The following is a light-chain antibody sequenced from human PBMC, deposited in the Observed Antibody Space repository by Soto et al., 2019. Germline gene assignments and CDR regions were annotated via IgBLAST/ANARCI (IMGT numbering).Light chain of an antibody. Sequence: IQLTQSPSSLSASVGDRVTITCRASQGISSYLAWYQQKPGKAPKLLIYAASTLQSGVPSRFSGSGSGTEFTFTITTLQSEDIATYYCHQYHSLPLTFGGGTKVDIK. CDR3: HQYHSLPLT. CDR2: AAS. J-gene: IGKJ4*01. CDR1: QGISSY. V-gene: IGKV1-9*01.